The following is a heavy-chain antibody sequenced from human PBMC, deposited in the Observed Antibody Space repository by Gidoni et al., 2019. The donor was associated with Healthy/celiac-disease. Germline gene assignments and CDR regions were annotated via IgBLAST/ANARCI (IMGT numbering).Heavy chain of an antibody. J-gene: IGHJ1*01. CDR2: IYYSWST. CDR1: GGSISSSSSY. CDR3: ARQPALGQWRPTEYFQH. D-gene: IGHD3-16*01. Sequence: QLQLQESGPGLVKPSETLSLTCTVAGGSISSSSSYWGWIRQPPGQGLEWIGSIYYSWSTYYNPSLKSRVTISVDTSKNQFSLKLSSVTAADTAVYYCARQPALGQWRPTEYFQHWGQGTLVTVSS. V-gene: IGHV4-39*07.